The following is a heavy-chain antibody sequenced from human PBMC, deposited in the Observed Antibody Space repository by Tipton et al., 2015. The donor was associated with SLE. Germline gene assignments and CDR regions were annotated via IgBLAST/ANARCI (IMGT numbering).Heavy chain of an antibody. CDR1: GFTFSNAW. J-gene: IGHJ5*02. V-gene: IGHV3-11*04. CDR2: ISSSGSTI. Sequence: SLRLSCAASGFTFSNAWMSWVRQVPGKGLEWVAHISSSGSTIYYADSVKGRFTISRDNAKNSLYLQMNSLRAEDTAVYYCARDLGQQLPRGWFDPWGQGTLVTVSS. CDR3: ARDLGQQLPRGWFDP. D-gene: IGHD6-13*01.